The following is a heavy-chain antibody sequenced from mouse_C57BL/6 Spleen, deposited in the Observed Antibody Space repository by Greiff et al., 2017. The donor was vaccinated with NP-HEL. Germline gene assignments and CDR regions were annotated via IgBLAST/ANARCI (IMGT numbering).Heavy chain of an antibody. CDR3: AREGLLRTAHFDY. D-gene: IGHD2-3*01. CDR2: IHPNSGST. CDR1: GYTFTSYW. Sequence: QVQLQQPGAELVKPGASVKLSCKASGYTFTSYWMHWVKQRPGQGLEWIGMIHPNSGSTNYNEKFKSKATLTVDKSSSTAYMQLSSLTSEDSAVYYCAREGLLRTAHFDYWGQGTTLTVSS. V-gene: IGHV1-64*01. J-gene: IGHJ2*01.